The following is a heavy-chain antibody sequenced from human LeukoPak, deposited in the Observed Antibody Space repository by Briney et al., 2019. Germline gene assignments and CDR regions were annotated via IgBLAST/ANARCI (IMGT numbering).Heavy chain of an antibody. CDR1: GFTLRSYW. D-gene: IGHD6-13*01. Sequence: GGSLRLSCADSGFTLRSYWMSWVRQAPGKGLEWVANIKQDGSEKYYVDSVKGRFTISRDNAKNSLYLQMNSLRAEDTAVYYCARVYGSSWFQFFDYWGQGTLVTVSS. J-gene: IGHJ4*02. CDR2: IKQDGSEK. V-gene: IGHV3-7*01. CDR3: ARVYGSSWFQFFDY.